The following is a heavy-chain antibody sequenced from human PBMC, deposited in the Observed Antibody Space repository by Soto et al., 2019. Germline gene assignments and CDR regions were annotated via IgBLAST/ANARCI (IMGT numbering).Heavy chain of an antibody. CDR3: AKDERITMIVVVTHDAFDI. J-gene: IGHJ3*02. D-gene: IGHD3-22*01. CDR2: ISGSGGST. V-gene: IGHV3-23*01. CDR1: GFTFSSYA. Sequence: PGGSLRLSCAASGFTFSSYAMSWVRQAPGKGLEWVSAISGSGGSTYYADSVKGRFTISRDNSKNTLYLQMNSLGAEDTAVYYCAKDERITMIVVVTHDAFDIWGQGTMVTVSS.